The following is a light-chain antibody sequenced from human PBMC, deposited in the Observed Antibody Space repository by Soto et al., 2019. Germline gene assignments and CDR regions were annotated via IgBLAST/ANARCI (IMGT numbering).Light chain of an antibody. V-gene: IGKV3D-20*01. CDR3: KQDVELSFT. CDR1: QTLLRGY. J-gene: IGKJ4*01. CDR2: GAS. Sequence: EVTLTQSAAPVSVSPGAPATLSCGASQTLLRGYLAWYQQRHGLAPRLIIFGASTRVTGIPARFSGSGSGTDFTLKISRVEAEDVGVYYCKQDVELSFTFGGGTKVDI.